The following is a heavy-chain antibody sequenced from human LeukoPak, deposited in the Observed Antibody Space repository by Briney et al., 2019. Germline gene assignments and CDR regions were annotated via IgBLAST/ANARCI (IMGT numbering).Heavy chain of an antibody. CDR2: ISAYNGNT. CDR1: VYTLTIYG. V-gene: IGHV1-18*01. Sequence: ASVSVSHKSSVYTLTIYGISWVRQAPGQGGEGVGWISAYNGNTNYAQKRQGRVNINTDTPTSTAYMELRSLRSDATAVYYCARDLYVDDILTGYSRDWGQGTLVTVSS. D-gene: IGHD3-9*01. CDR3: ARDLYVDDILTGYSRD. J-gene: IGHJ4*02.